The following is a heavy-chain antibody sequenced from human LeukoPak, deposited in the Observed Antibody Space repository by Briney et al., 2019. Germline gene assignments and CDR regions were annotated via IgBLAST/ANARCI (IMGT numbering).Heavy chain of an antibody. J-gene: IGHJ4*02. CDR1: GITYTIYW. CDR3: AKVDLATCAGGTCYSFDH. Sequence: GGSLRLSCTASGITYTIYWLNWVRQAPGKGLEWVANIKQDGSDKYYADSVKGRFTISRDNAKASLYLQMNSLRVEDTAIYYCAKVDLATCAGGTCYSFDHWGQGILVTVSS. V-gene: IGHV3-7*01. D-gene: IGHD2-15*01. CDR2: IKQDGSDK.